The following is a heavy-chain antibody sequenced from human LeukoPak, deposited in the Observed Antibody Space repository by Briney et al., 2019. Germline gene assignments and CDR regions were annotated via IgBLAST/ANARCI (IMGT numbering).Heavy chain of an antibody. CDR2: IYTSGST. D-gene: IGHD2-2*01. J-gene: IGHJ6*03. CDR3: AGPSGIVVVPAAIRKNYYYMDV. CDR1: GGSISSYY. V-gene: IGHV4-4*07. Sequence: SETLSLTCTVSGGSISSYYWSWIRQPAGKGLEWIGRIYTSGSTNYNPSLKSRVTMSVDTSKNQFPLKLSSVTAADTAVYYCAGPSGIVVVPAAIRKNYYYMDVWGKGTTVTVSS.